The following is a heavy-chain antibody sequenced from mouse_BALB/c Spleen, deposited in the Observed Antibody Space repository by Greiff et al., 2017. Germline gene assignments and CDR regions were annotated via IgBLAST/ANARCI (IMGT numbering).Heavy chain of an antibody. V-gene: IGHV5-6-5*01. CDR1: GFTFSSYA. CDR2: ISSGGST. Sequence: DVQLVESGGGLVKPGGSLKLSCAASGFTFSSYAMSWVRQTPEKRLEWVASISSGGSTYYPDSVKGRFTISRDNARNILYLQMSSLRSEDTAMYYCARGMGDYAMDYWGQGTSVTVSS. J-gene: IGHJ4*01. CDR3: ARGMGDYAMDY. D-gene: IGHD2-3*01.